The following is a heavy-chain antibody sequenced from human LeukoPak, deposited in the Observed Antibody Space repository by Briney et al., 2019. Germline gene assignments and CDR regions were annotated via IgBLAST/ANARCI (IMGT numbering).Heavy chain of an antibody. CDR2: INAGNGNT. D-gene: IGHD3-9*01. CDR1: GGTFISYA. V-gene: IGHV1-3*01. CDR3: ARGLYDILTGYYPAYY. Sequence: ASVKVSCKASGGTFISYAMHWVRQAPGQRLEWMGWINAGNGNTKYSQKFQGRVTITRDTSASTAYMELSSLRSEDTAVYYCARGLYDILTGYYPAYYWGQGTLVTVSS. J-gene: IGHJ4*02.